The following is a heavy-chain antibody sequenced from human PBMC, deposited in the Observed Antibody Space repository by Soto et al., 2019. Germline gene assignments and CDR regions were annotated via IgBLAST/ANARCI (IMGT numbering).Heavy chain of an antibody. Sequence: SETLSLTCTVSGGSISSYYWSWIRQPPGKGLEWIGYIYYSGSTNYNPSLKSRVTISVDTSKNQFSLKLSSVTAADTAVSYCVHSYATYHCRYGDFAYWGEATLVAAYS. D-gene: IGHD4-17*01. CDR1: GGSISSYY. V-gene: IGHV4-59*01. CDR3: VHSYATYHCRYGDFAY. J-gene: IGHJ1*01. CDR2: IYYSGST.